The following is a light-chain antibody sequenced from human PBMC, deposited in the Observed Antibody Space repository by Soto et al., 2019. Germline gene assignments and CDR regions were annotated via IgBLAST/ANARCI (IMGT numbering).Light chain of an antibody. Sequence: DIQMTQSPSTLSASVGDRVTMTCRASQSVSSWLAWYQQKPRKAPKLLIYDASTLESGVPSRFSGSGSGTEFTLTISSLQPDDFATYYCQQYETFSGTFGPGTKVDIK. V-gene: IGKV1-5*01. CDR1: QSVSSW. CDR3: QQYETFSGT. CDR2: DAS. J-gene: IGKJ1*01.